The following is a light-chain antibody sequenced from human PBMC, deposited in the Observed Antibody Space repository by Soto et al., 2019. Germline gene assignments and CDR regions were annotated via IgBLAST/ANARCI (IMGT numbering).Light chain of an antibody. CDR1: QGISSA. V-gene: IGKV1-13*02. Sequence: IQLTQSPSSLSASVGDRVTITCLASQGISSALAWYQQKQGKAPKLXXYDASSLESGVPSRFSGSGSGTECTLTITSLKNEDCATYYCQQLNFFPITFGQGTRLEIK. CDR3: QQLNFFPIT. CDR2: DAS. J-gene: IGKJ5*01.